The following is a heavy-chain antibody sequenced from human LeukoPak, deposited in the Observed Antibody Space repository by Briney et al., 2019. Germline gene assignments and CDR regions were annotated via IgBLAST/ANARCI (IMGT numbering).Heavy chain of an antibody. CDR2: ISSSSYI. Sequence: GGSLRLSCAASGFTLSSYSMNWVRQAPGKGLEWVSSISSSSYIYYADSVKGRFTISRDNAKNSLYLQMNSLRAEDTAVYYCAKVATGSYYNWPFDYWGQGTLVTVSS. CDR3: AKVATGSYYNWPFDY. CDR1: GFTLSSYS. J-gene: IGHJ4*02. D-gene: IGHD3-10*01. V-gene: IGHV3-21*04.